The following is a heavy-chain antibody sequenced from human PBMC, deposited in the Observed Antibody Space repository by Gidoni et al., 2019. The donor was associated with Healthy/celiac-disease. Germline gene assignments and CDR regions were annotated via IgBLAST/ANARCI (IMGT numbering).Heavy chain of an antibody. D-gene: IGHD3-3*01. J-gene: IGHJ2*01. CDR2: INHSGST. CDR3: ARGRLKSNFKKNWYFDL. CDR1: GGSFSGYY. Sequence: QVQLQQWGAGLLKPSEPLSLTCAVSGGSFSGYYWSWIRPPPGKGLEWIGEINHSGSTNYNPSLKSRVTISVDTSKNQFSLKLSSVTAADTAVYYCARGRLKSNFKKNWYFDLWGRGTLVTVSS. V-gene: IGHV4-34*01.